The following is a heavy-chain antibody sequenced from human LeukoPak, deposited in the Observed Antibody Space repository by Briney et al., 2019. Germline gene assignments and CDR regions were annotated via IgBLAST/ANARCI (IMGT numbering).Heavy chain of an antibody. Sequence: GGSLRLSCAASGFTFSSYAMNWVRQAPGKGLEWVSTISGSGGGTYYADSVKGRFTISRDNSKNTLYLQMNSLRAEDTAVYWCYTDHYDSSGSHRGGAFDIWGQGTMVTVSS. CDR1: GFTFSSYA. V-gene: IGHV3-23*01. CDR2: ISGSGGGT. J-gene: IGHJ3*02. D-gene: IGHD3-22*01. CDR3: YTDHYDSSGSHRGGAFDI.